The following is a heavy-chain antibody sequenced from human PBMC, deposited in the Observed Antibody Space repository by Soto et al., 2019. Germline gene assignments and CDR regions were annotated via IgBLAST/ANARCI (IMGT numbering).Heavy chain of an antibody. CDR3: SMSEWERGEVRYYGRDV. D-gene: IGHD3-16*01. J-gene: IGHJ6*02. Sequence: QVQLVQSGADLKKPGASVQVSCQNSGYTFSTYAINCVRQAPGQGLEWMGWISAYNSYNGDTKYARMLQDRLTMTIDTSTATAYMEVRSLRSDDTAVYYCSMSEWERGEVRYYGRDVWGQWTAV. CDR1: GYTFSTYA. CDR2: ISAYNSYNGDT. V-gene: IGHV1-18*04.